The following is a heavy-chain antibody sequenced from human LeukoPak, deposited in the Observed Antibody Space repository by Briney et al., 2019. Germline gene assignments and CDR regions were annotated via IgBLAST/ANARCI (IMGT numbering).Heavy chain of an antibody. J-gene: IGHJ6*03. CDR3: AKDRCSNGIGCYYYYMDV. V-gene: IGHV3-30*04. CDR2: ISFDGTDA. CDR1: GFTFSSYA. D-gene: IGHD2-8*01. Sequence: PGGSLRLSCAASGFTFSSYAIHWVRQAPGKGLEWVAVISFDGTDAFYADSVKGRFTISRDNSKNTLYLQMNSLRADDTAVYYCAKDRCSNGIGCYYYYMDVWGKGTTVTISS.